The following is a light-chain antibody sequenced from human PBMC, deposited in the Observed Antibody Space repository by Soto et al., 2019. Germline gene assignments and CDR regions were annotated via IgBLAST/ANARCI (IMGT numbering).Light chain of an antibody. Sequence: EIALTQSPATLSLSPGERATLSCGASQNVSNSYLAWYQQKPGLAPRLLIYDASSRALGIPDRFSGSGSGEDFPLTISRLEPEDFAVYSVQQYGTSRWTFGQGTKVEIK. CDR1: QNVSNSY. V-gene: IGKV3D-20*01. J-gene: IGKJ1*01. CDR2: DAS. CDR3: QQYGTSRWT.